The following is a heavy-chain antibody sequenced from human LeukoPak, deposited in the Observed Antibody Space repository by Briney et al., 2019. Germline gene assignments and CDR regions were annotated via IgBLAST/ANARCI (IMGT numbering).Heavy chain of an antibody. CDR2: ISGSGGST. D-gene: IGHD2-15*01. Sequence: GGSLRLSCAASGFTFSSYAMSWVRQAPGKGLEWVSAISGSGGSTYYADSVKGRFTISRDNSKNTLYLQMNSLRAEDTAVYYRAKDPPIGPTACSGGWFDYWGQGTLVTVS. CDR3: AKDPPIGPTACSGGWFDY. J-gene: IGHJ4*02. CDR1: GFTFSSYA. V-gene: IGHV3-23*01.